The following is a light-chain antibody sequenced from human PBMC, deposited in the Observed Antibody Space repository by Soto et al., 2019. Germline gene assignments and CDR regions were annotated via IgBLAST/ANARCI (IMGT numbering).Light chain of an antibody. CDR1: SSNIGTNA. V-gene: IGLV1-44*01. J-gene: IGLJ1*01. Sequence: QSVLTQPPSASGTPGQRVTISCSGGSSNIGTNAVNWYQQLPGTAPKLLIYNNNQRPSGVPDRFSGSKSGTSAFLAISGLQSEDEADYYCAAWEDSLNGYVFGTGTKVTVL. CDR3: AAWEDSLNGYV. CDR2: NNN.